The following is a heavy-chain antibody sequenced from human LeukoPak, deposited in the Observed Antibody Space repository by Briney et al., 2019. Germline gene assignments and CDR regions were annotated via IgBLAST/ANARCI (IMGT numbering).Heavy chain of an antibody. V-gene: IGHV3-66*01. CDR3: ARDYYGDDAFDI. CDR1: GFTVSSNY. CDR2: IYSGGST. Sequence: GGSLRLSCAASGFTVSSNYMSWVRQAPGKGLEWVSVIYSGGSTYYADSVKGRFTISRDNSKNTLYLQMNSLRAEDTAVYYCARDYYGDDAFDIWGQGTMVTVSS. D-gene: IGHD3-22*01. J-gene: IGHJ3*02.